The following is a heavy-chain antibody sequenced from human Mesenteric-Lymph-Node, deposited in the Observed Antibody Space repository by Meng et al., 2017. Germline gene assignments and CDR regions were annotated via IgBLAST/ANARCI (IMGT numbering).Heavy chain of an antibody. V-gene: IGHV3-30*04. CDR1: AFSFSTYD. D-gene: IGHD3-22*01. CDR2: ISQDGNYK. J-gene: IGHJ4*02. CDR3: ARVSYYYDSSGTIAAYYFDY. Sequence: GESLKISCAASAFSFSTYDVHWVRQAPGKGLERVAGISQDGNYKSYAASVKGRFSISRDNSENTVYLQMNSLRAEDTAVYYCARVSYYYDSSGTIAAYYFDYWGQGALVTVSS.